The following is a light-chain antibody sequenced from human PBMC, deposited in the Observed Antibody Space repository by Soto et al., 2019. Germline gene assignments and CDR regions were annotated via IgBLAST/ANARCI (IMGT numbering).Light chain of an antibody. CDR2: TNS. Sequence: QSVLTQPPSASGNPGQRVTTSCSGSSSSIGRNSVNWYQQLPRTAPKVLIYTNSQRPSGVPDRFSGSQSGTSASLAISGLQPEDEADYYCAAWDGSLNVYVFGTGTKVTVL. CDR3: AAWDGSLNVYV. J-gene: IGLJ1*01. CDR1: SSSIGRNS. V-gene: IGLV1-44*01.